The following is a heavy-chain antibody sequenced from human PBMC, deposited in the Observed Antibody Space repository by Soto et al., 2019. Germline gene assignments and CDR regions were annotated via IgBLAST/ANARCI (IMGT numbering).Heavy chain of an antibody. CDR1: GGSISSINNHFSNHY. Sequence: QVQLLESGRGLVKPSETLSLTCTVSGGSISSINNHFSNHYCSWIRLSPGKGLEWIGYISIIGFNRCRPNHQSRVSISGDTSKTQFSLTVTSVTAADPAAYYCTTQGLGGLKRRVGDWGQRTTVSVSS. V-gene: IGHV4-61*01. CDR2: ISIIGFN. D-gene: IGHD1-26*01. J-gene: IGHJ6*02. CDR3: TTQGLGGLKRRVGD.